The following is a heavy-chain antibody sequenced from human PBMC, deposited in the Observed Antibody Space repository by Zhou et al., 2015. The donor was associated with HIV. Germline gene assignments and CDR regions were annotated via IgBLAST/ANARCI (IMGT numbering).Heavy chain of an antibody. D-gene: IGHD3-22*01. V-gene: IGHV1-69*17. J-gene: IGHJ3*01. CDR2: IIPIFEIQ. Sequence: QVQLVQSGTEVKKPGSSVKVSCKASGGIFSGSDISWVRQAPGQGLEWMGGIIPIFEIQNYAQKFRGRLTITADKSTNAAYMELTSLRTEDAAVYYCARSSGKYDYAFDLWGQGT. CDR3: ARSSGKYDYAFDL. CDR1: GGIFSGSD.